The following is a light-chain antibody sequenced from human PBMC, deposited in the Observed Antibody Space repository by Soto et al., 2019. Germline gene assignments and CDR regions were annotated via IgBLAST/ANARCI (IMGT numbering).Light chain of an antibody. CDR1: RSDVGAYNY. CDR2: EVT. J-gene: IGLJ1*01. V-gene: IGLV2-14*01. Sequence: QSALSQPASVSWSPGQSIAISCTGTRSDVGAYNYVSWYQQHPGKAPKLMISEVTNRPSGVSDRFSGSKSGNTASLTISGLQAEDEADYYCSSFTSRFTFVFGTGTKVTV. CDR3: SSFTSRFTFV.